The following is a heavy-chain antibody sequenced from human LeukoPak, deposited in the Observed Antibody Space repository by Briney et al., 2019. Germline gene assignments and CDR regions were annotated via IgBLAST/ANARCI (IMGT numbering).Heavy chain of an antibody. J-gene: IGHJ4*02. Sequence: AGESLKISCKGSGYSFTSYWIGWVRQRPGEGLEWMGIIYPGDSDTRYSPSFQGQVTISADKSIITAYLQWSSLKTSDTAMYYCAKLQALQAYYYDSSGYIWGQGTLVTVSS. D-gene: IGHD3-22*01. CDR1: GYSFTSYW. CDR3: AKLQALQAYYYDSSGYI. V-gene: IGHV5-51*01. CDR2: IYPGDSDT.